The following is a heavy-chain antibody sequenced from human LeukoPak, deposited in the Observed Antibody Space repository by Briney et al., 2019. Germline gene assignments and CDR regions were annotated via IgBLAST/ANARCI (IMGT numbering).Heavy chain of an antibody. CDR1: GFTFSGYS. D-gene: IGHD6-19*01. CDR2: ISSSSYI. V-gene: IGHV3-21*01. J-gene: IGHJ4*02. Sequence: GGSLRLSCAASGFTFSGYSMNWVRQAPGKGLEWVSSISSSSYIYYADSVKGRFTISRDDAKNSLYLQMNSLRAEDTAVYYCAREVYSSGWSSFDYWGQGTLVTVSS. CDR3: AREVYSSGWSSFDY.